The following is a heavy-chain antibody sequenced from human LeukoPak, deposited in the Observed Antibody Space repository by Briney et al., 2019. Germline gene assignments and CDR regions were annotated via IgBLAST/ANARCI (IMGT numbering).Heavy chain of an antibody. J-gene: IGHJ4*02. Sequence: SVNVSCKASLYTLTSYYIDWVRQAPAQGREWMGVINPSGGSTRYAQKFQGRVTMTGDPSTRTVYMELSSLTSDDTAVYYCARGTTDDYWGQGTPVTVSS. D-gene: IGHD1-1*01. V-gene: IGHV1-46*01. CDR3: ARGTTDDY. CDR1: LYTLTSYY. CDR2: INPSGGST.